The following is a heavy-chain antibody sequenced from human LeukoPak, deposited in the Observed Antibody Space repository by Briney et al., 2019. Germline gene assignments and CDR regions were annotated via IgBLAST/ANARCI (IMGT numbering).Heavy chain of an antibody. V-gene: IGHV4-39*07. Sequence: SETLSLTCTVSGVSISSSSYYWGWIRQPPGKGLEWIGSIYYSGSTYYNPSLKSRVTISVDTSKNQFSLKLSSVTAADTAVYYCARSKDAFDIWGQGTMVTVSS. CDR1: GVSISSSSYY. J-gene: IGHJ3*02. CDR2: IYYSGST. CDR3: ARSKDAFDI.